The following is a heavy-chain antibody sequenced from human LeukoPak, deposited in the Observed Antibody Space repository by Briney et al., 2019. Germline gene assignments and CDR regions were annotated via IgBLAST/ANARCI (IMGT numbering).Heavy chain of an antibody. CDR2: INPNSGGT. V-gene: IGHV1-2*02. J-gene: IGHJ5*02. CDR1: GYTFTGYY. D-gene: IGHD3-10*01. Sequence: GASVKVSCKASGYTFTGYYMHWVRQAPGQGLEWMGWINPNSGGTNYAQKFQGRVTMTRDTSISTAYMELSRLRSDDTAVYYCARDRGITMVRGVIIPPPGFDPWGQGTLVTVSS. CDR3: ARDRGITMVRGVIIPPPGFDP.